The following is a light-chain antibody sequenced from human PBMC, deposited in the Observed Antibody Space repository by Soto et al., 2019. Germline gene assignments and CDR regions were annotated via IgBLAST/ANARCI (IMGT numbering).Light chain of an antibody. J-gene: IGKJ1*01. CDR3: QQRYNSPQT. V-gene: IGKV1-12*01. Sequence: DIQMTQSPSSVSASVGARVTITCRASQGISSWLAWYQQKPGKAPKLLIYAAYSLQSGVPSRLRGNGSGTDFTLTISSLQPEDGATDSCQQRYNSPQTFGQGTKVDIK. CDR1: QGISSW. CDR2: AAY.